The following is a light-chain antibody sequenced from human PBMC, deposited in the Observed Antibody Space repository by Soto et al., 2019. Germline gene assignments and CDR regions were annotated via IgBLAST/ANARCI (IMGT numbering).Light chain of an antibody. J-gene: IGLJ3*02. CDR1: SSDVGGYNY. V-gene: IGLV2-14*01. CDR3: RSYTSSSTPLV. CDR2: EVS. Sequence: QSALTQPASVSGSPGQSITISCTGTSSDVGGYNYVSWYQQHPGKAPKLMIYEVSNRPSGVSNRFSGSKSGNTASLTISGLQAEDEADYYCRSYTSSSTPLVFGGGTKVTVL.